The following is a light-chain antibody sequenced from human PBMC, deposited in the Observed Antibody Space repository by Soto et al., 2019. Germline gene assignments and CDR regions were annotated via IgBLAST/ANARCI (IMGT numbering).Light chain of an antibody. V-gene: IGLV1-44*01. CDR1: SSNIGSNA. Sequence: QSVLTQPPSASGTPGQRVTISCSGGSSNIGSNAVHWYQQLPGTAPKLLIYTNNQRPSGVPARFSGSKSGTSGSLAISGLQSEDEADYYCAAWDDSLNGPVFGGGTKLTVL. J-gene: IGLJ2*01. CDR2: TNN. CDR3: AAWDDSLNGPV.